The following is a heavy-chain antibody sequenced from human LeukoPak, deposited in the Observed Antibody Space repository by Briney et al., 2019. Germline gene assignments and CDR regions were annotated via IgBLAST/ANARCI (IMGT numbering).Heavy chain of an antibody. CDR2: IIPIFGTA. V-gene: IGHV1-69*06. Sequence: GSSVKVSCKASGGTFSSYAISWVRQAPGQGLEWMGGIIPIFGTANYAQEFQGRVTITADKSTSTAYMELSSLRSEDTAVYYCARDLSNRVLDAFDIWGQGTMVTVSS. CDR3: ARDLSNRVLDAFDI. CDR1: GGTFSSYA. J-gene: IGHJ3*02. D-gene: IGHD1-14*01.